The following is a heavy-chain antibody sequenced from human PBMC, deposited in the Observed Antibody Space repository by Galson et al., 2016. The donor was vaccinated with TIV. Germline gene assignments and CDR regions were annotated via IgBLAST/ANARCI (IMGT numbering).Heavy chain of an antibody. J-gene: IGHJ4*02. D-gene: IGHD6-19*01. CDR1: GYTFSDYY. CDR2: MNPNTGGT. Sequence: SVKVSCKASGYTFSDYYMHWVRQAPGQGLEWMGWMNPNTGGTNYAQKFQGWVSMTRDTSINTAYMELSRLKSDDTAVYYCARDDGYTSGSDYWGQGTQVTVSS. CDR3: ARDDGYTSGSDY. V-gene: IGHV1-2*04.